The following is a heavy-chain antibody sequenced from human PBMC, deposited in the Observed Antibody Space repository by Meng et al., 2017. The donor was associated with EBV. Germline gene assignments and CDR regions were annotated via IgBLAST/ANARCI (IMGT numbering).Heavy chain of an antibody. D-gene: IGHD6-19*01. V-gene: IGHV1-2*06. J-gene: IGHJ4*02. CDR1: GYTFTGYY. CDR2: INPNSGGT. Sequence: QVQVVQSGAEVKKPGASVKFSCKASGYTFTGYYMHWVRQAPGQGLEWMGRINPNSGGTNYAQKFQGRVTMTRDTSISTAYMELSRLRSDDTAVYYCARVGIAVAGTGDYWGQGTLVTVSS. CDR3: ARVGIAVAGTGDY.